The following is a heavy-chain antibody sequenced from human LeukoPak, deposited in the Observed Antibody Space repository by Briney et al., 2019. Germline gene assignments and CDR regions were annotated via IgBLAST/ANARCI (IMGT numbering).Heavy chain of an antibody. CDR1: GFTFSSYS. Sequence: GGSLRLSCAVSGFTFSSYSMNWVRQAPGKGLEWVSTINRDGSETYYADSVKGRFAISRDNAKDSLYLQLNSLRAEDTAVYYCARRYCSGATCYYFDNWGPGTQVTVS. CDR3: ARRYCSGATCYYFDN. J-gene: IGHJ4*02. V-gene: IGHV3-21*01. CDR2: INRDGSET. D-gene: IGHD2-15*01.